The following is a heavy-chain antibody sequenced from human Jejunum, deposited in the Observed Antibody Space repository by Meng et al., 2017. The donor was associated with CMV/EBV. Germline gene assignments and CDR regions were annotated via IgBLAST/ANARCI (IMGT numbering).Heavy chain of an antibody. D-gene: IGHD1-14*01. Sequence: LSGAASGFGLSYYWMHWVRQAPGKGLVWVSRINSDGTFTKYADSVKGRCTISRDNAKNMLYLEINSLRAEDTAVYYCARENNGPEEYWGQGTLVTVSS. CDR2: INSDGTFT. V-gene: IGHV3-74*01. J-gene: IGHJ4*01. CDR3: ARENNGPEEY. CDR1: GFGLSYYW.